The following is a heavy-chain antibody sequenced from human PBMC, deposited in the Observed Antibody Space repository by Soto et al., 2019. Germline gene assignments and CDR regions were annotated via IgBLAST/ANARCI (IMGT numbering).Heavy chain of an antibody. Sequence: QVQLVQSGAEVKKPGSSVKVSCKAYGGTFSSYAISWVRQAPGQGLEWMGGIIPIFGTANYAQKFQGRVTITADESTSTAYMELSSLRSEDTAVYYCARAGGNPRGRYYYYGMDVWGQGTTVTVSS. CDR1: GGTFSSYA. CDR3: ARAGGNPRGRYYYYGMDV. D-gene: IGHD2-15*01. CDR2: IIPIFGTA. V-gene: IGHV1-69*01. J-gene: IGHJ6*02.